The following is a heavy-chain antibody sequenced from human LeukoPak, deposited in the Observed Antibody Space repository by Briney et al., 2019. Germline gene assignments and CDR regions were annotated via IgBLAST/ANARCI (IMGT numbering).Heavy chain of an antibody. CDR3: ARRLGAGRGDLNWFDP. D-gene: IGHD3-10*01. J-gene: IGHJ5*02. CDR2: IDPRDSYT. V-gene: IGHV5-10-1*01. CDR1: GYSFTSYW. Sequence: GESLRISCKGSGYSFTSYWISWVRQMPGKGMEWMGRIDPRDSYTDYSPSFQGHVTISADKSVNTAYLQWSSLKASDSAIYYCARRLGAGRGDLNWFDPWGQGTLVTVSS.